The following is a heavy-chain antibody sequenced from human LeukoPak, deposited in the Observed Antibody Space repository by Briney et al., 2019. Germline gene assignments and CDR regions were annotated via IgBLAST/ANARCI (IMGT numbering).Heavy chain of an antibody. CDR3: AKEVYYYGSGSYYSANYIDY. Sequence: GGSLRLSCAASGFTFSSYAMSWLRQAPGKGLEWVSSISGSYGTTYYADSVKGRFTISRDNSKNTLYLEMNSLRAEDTAVYYCAKEVYYYGSGSYYSANYIDYWGQGTLVTVSS. CDR1: GFTFSSYA. D-gene: IGHD3-10*01. CDR2: ISGSYGTT. J-gene: IGHJ4*02. V-gene: IGHV3-23*01.